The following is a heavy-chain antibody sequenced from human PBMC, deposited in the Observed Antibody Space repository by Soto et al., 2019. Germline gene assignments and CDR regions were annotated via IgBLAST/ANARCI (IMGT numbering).Heavy chain of an antibody. CDR2: ISGSGGSI. V-gene: IGHV3-23*01. CDR3: VKGYWKGDV. D-gene: IGHD1-1*01. Sequence: EVQLLESGGGLVQPGGSLRLSCAASGFTFSTYAMNWVRQAPGDGLEWVSAISGSGGSIHYADSVKGRFTIYRDNSKNKLYRQMNSLRDGVTAVYHCVKGYWKGDVWGQGTTVTVSS. CDR1: GFTFSTYA. J-gene: IGHJ6*02.